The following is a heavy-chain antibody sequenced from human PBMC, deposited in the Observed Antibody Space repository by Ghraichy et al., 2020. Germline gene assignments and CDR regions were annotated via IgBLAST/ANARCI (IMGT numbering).Heavy chain of an antibody. V-gene: IGHV6-1*01. D-gene: IGHD5-12*01. Sequence: LRLSCAISGDSVSSDSSAWNWVRQSPSRGLEWLGRTYYRSKWYNDYAVSVKSRITISPDTSKNQFSLHLNSVTPEDTAVYYCARGGHFDYWGQGALVTVSS. CDR3: ARGGHFDY. CDR2: TYYRSKWYN. J-gene: IGHJ4*02. CDR1: GDSVSSDSSA.